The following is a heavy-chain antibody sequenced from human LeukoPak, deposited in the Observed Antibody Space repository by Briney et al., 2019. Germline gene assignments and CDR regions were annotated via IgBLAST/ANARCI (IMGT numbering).Heavy chain of an antibody. Sequence: GASVKVSCKASGYTFTSYGISWVRQAPGQGLEWMGWISAYNGNTNYAQKLQGRVTMTTDTSTSTAYMELRSLRSDDTAVYYCAREISGSIVVVPAAILRALWLDPWGQGTLVTVSS. CDR1: GYTFTSYG. D-gene: IGHD2-2*02. CDR3: AREISGSIVVVPAAILRALWLDP. CDR2: ISAYNGNT. V-gene: IGHV1-18*01. J-gene: IGHJ5*02.